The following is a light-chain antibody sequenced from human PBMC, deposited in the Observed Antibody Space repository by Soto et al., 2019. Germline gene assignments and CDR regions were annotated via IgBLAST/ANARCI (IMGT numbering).Light chain of an antibody. CDR1: QTVASN. CDR2: GSS. V-gene: IGKV3-15*01. J-gene: IGKJ2*01. Sequence: EIVMTQSPATLSVSPGERATLSCRASQTVASNLAWYQQKPGQAPRLLIHGSSTRATAVPARFSGSGSGTEFSPTISSLPAEDFAVYYCQQYHNWPPQYTFGQGTKLQI. CDR3: QQYHNWPPQYT.